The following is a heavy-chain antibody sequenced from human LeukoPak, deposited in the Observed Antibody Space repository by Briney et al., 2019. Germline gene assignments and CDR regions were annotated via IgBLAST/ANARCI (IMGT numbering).Heavy chain of an antibody. D-gene: IGHD3-10*01. Sequence: PGGSLRLSSAASGFTFSSYDMNWVRQVPGKGLEWISYISSSSSSIYYADSVKGRFTISRDNAKNSLYLQMNSLRAEDTAVYYCARILYGSGRYGTFDYWGRGTLVTVSS. CDR2: ISSSSSSI. CDR1: GFTFSSYD. J-gene: IGHJ4*02. V-gene: IGHV3-48*04. CDR3: ARILYGSGRYGTFDY.